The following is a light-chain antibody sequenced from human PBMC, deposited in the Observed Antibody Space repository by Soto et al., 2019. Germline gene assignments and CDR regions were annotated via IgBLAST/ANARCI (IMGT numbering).Light chain of an antibody. J-gene: IGKJ2*01. CDR1: ENIRNY. V-gene: IGKV1-39*01. CDR3: QQSYLVPYT. CDR2: VGS. Sequence: DIQMTQSPSSLSASVGDRVTISCRSSENIRNYLIWYRQKPGKAPELLMYVGSTLESGVPSRFSGSGLGTDFTLTIKSLQPEDFGVYSCQQSYLVPYTFGRGT.